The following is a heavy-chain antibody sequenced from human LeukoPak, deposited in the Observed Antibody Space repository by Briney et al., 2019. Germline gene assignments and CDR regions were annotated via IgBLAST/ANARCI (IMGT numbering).Heavy chain of an antibody. V-gene: IGHV3-23*01. CDR1: GFTFSSYA. D-gene: IGHD6-19*01. CDR2: ISGSGGST. CDR3: AKAGQWLVRTNIRFDY. J-gene: IGHJ4*02. Sequence: GGSLRLSCAASGFTFSSYAMSWVRQAPGKGLEWVSAISGSGGSTYYADSVKGRFTISRDNSKNTLYLQMNSLRAEDTAVYYCAKAGQWLVRTNIRFDYWGQGTLVTVSS.